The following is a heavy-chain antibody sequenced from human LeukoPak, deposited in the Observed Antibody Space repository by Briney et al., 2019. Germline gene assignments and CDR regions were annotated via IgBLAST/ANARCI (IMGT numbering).Heavy chain of an antibody. D-gene: IGHD6-13*01. CDR1: GFTFSDYY. Sequence: GGSLRLSCAASGFTFSDYYMSWIRQAPGKGLERVSYISSSGSTIYYADSVKGRFTISRDNAKNSLYLQMNSLRAEDTAVYYCARSAATNYFDYWGQGTLVTVSS. CDR3: ARSAATNYFDY. V-gene: IGHV3-11*01. CDR2: ISSSGSTI. J-gene: IGHJ4*02.